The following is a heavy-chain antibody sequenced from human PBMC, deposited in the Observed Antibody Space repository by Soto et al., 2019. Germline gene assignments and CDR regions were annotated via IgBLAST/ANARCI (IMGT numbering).Heavy chain of an antibody. CDR2: IYYSGST. Sequence: SETLSLTCSVSGGSVSSGSYYWSWIRQPPGKGLGWIGYIYYSGSTNYNPSLKSRVTISVDTSKNQFSLKLSSVTAADTAVYYCARGXPSGYDFWSGYLDWFDPWGQGTLVTVSS. V-gene: IGHV4-61*01. CDR3: ARGXPSGYDFWSGYLDWFDP. J-gene: IGHJ5*02. CDR1: GGSVSSGSYY. D-gene: IGHD3-3*01.